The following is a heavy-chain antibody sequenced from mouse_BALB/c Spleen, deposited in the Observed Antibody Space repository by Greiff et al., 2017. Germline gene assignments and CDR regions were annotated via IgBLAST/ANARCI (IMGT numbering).Heavy chain of an antibody. D-gene: IGHD1-1*01. J-gene: IGHJ2*01. Sequence: VKLQESGAELAKPGASVKMSCKASGYTFTSYWMHWVKQRPGQGLEWIGYINPSTGYTEYNQKFKDKATLTADKSSSTAYMQLSSLTSEDSAVYYCARYYYGHFDYWGQGTTLTVSS. CDR3: ARYYYGHFDY. CDR1: GYTFTSYW. CDR2: INPSTGYT. V-gene: IGHV1-7*01.